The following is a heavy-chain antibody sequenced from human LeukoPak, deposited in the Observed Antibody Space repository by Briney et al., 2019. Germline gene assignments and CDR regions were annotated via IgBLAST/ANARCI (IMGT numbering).Heavy chain of an antibody. Sequence: GESLKISCKGSGYSFTSYWIAWVRQMPGKGLEWMAIIYPGDSDIRYSPSFQGQVSLSADKSFSTAYLQWSSLKASDTAMYYCARHPRGYCGGDCYWGFDYWGQGTLVTVSS. CDR2: IYPGDSDI. CDR3: ARHPRGYCGGDCYWGFDY. J-gene: IGHJ4*02. V-gene: IGHV5-51*01. D-gene: IGHD2-21*02. CDR1: GYSFTSYW.